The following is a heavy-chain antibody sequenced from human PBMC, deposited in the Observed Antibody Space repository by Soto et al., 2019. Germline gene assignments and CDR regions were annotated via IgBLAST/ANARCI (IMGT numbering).Heavy chain of an antibody. CDR1: GFTFSSYS. CDR3: ARADDFWSGFYGMDV. D-gene: IGHD3-3*01. Sequence: QAGGSLRLSCAASGFTFSSYSMNWVRQAPGKGLEWVSYISSSSSTIYYADSVKGRFTISRDNAKNSLYLQMNSLRDEDTAVYYCARADDFWSGFYGMDVWGQGTTVTVSS. J-gene: IGHJ6*02. V-gene: IGHV3-48*02. CDR2: ISSSSSTI.